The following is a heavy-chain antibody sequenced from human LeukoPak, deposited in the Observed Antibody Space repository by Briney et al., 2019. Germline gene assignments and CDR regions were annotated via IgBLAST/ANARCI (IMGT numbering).Heavy chain of an antibody. CDR3: AREARGYDRH. CDR2: IKQDGSDK. D-gene: IGHD5-12*01. CDR1: GFTVSGNW. V-gene: IGHV3-7*01. Sequence: GGSLRLSCAASGFTVSGNWMSWVRQAPGKGLEWVATIKQDGSDKYYVDSVKGRFSISRDNAENSLYLQMNSLRAEDTAVYYCAREARGYDRHWGQGTLVTVSS. J-gene: IGHJ4*02.